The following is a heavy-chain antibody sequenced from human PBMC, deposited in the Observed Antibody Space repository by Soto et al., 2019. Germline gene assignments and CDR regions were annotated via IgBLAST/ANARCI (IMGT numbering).Heavy chain of an antibody. CDR1: GFTFSSYA. CDR3: AQRGSGSYYDY. D-gene: IGHD3-10*01. J-gene: IGHJ4*02. CDR2: ISGSGGST. Sequence: EVQLLESGGGLVQPGGSLRLSCAASGFTFSSYAMRWVRQAPGKGLEWVSAISGSGGSTYYADSVKGRFTISRDNSKNTPYLQMNSRRAEDTAVYYCAQRGSGSYYDYWGQGTLVTVSS. V-gene: IGHV3-23*01.